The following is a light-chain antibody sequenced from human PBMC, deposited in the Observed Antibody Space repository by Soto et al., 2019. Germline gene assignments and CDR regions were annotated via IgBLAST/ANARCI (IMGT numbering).Light chain of an antibody. J-gene: IGLJ2*01. CDR1: SGHSSYI. CDR2: LEGSGSY. V-gene: IGLV4-60*02. Sequence: QSVLTQSSSASASLGSSVKLTCTLSSGHSSYIIAWHQQQPGKAPRYLMKLEGSGSYNKGSGVPDRCSGSSSGADRYLTISSLQLEDEADYYCETWDSNTRVFGGGTQLTVL. CDR3: ETWDSNTRV.